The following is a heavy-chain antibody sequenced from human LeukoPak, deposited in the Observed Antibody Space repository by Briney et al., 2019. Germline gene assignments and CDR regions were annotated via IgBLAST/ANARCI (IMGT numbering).Heavy chain of an antibody. Sequence: PSETLSLTCTVSGGSISSSYWSWIRQPPGKGLEWIGYIYYSGSTNYNPSLKSRVTISVDTSKNQFSLKLSSVTAADTAVYYCARLGYCSGGSCHGLYFDYWGQGTLVTVSS. D-gene: IGHD2-15*01. CDR3: ARLGYCSGGSCHGLYFDY. V-gene: IGHV4-59*01. CDR2: IYYSGST. J-gene: IGHJ4*02. CDR1: GGSISSSY.